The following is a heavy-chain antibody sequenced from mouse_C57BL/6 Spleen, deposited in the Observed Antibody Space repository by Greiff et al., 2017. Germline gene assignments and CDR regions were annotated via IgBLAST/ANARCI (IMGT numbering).Heavy chain of an antibody. V-gene: IGHV1-7*01. CDR3: ARWSNSFLYAMDD. CDR1: GYTFTSYW. J-gene: IGHJ4*01. Sequence: QVQLKESGAELAKPGASVKLSCKASGYTFTSYWMHWVKQRPGQGLEWIGYINPSSGYTKYNQKFKDKATLTADKSSSTAYMQLSSLTYEDSAVYYCARWSNSFLYAMDDWGQGTSVTVSS. D-gene: IGHD2-5*01. CDR2: INPSSGYT.